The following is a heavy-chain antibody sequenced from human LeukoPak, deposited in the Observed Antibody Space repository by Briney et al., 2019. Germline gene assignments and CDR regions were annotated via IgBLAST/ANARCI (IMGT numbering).Heavy chain of an antibody. J-gene: IGHJ4*02. CDR3: ARGSYSYGGTGFDY. CDR1: GYTFTGYY. D-gene: IGHD5-18*01. V-gene: IGHV1-2*02. Sequence: ASVKVSCKASGYTFTGYYMHWVRQAPGQGLEWMGWINPNSGGTNYAQKFQGRVTMTRDTSISTAYMELSRLRSDDTAVYYCARGSYSYGGTGFDYWGQGTLVTVSS. CDR2: INPNSGGT.